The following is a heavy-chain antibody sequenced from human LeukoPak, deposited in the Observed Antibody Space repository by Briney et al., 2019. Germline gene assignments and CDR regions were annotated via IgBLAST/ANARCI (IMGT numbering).Heavy chain of an antibody. D-gene: IGHD2-15*01. Sequence: GGSLRLSCTVSGLSFGDYGMSWVRQAPGKGLEWVSFIQSKTYGEGTMYAASVRGRFTISRDDSRSTAYLQMNSLKTEDTAVYYCTASDHLYCSISSCHFDYWGQGTLATVAS. CDR2: IQSKTYGEGT. V-gene: IGHV3-49*04. J-gene: IGHJ4*02. CDR3: TASDHLYCSISSCHFDY. CDR1: GLSFGDYG.